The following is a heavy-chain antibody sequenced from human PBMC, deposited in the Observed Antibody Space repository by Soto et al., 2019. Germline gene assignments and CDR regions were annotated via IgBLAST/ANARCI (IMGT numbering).Heavy chain of an antibody. V-gene: IGHV1-69*13. CDR1: GGTFSSYA. J-gene: IGHJ4*02. CDR3: ASSDSSSLKYDY. CDR2: IIPIFGTA. D-gene: IGHD6-13*01. Sequence: ASVKVSCKASGGTFSSYAISWVRQAPGQGLEWMGGIIPIFGTANYAQKFQGRVTITADESTSTAYMELSSLRSVDTAVYYCASSDSSSLKYDYWGQGTLVTVSS.